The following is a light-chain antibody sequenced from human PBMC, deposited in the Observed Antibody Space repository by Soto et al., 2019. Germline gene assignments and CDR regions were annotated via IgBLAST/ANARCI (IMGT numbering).Light chain of an antibody. CDR1: QSVSSSY. V-gene: IGKV3-20*01. CDR3: HQYDKSPWT. J-gene: IGKJ1*01. Sequence: EIVLTQSPGTLSLSPGERATLSCRASQSVSSSYLAWYQQKPGQAPRLLIYGTSTRATGIPDRFSGSGSGTDFTLTLSSLEPEDFAVYYCHQYDKSPWTFGRGTKVEIK. CDR2: GTS.